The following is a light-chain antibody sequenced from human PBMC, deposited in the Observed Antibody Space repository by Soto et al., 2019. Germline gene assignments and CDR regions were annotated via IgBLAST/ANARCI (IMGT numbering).Light chain of an antibody. CDR2: KAS. V-gene: IGKV1-5*03. Sequence: MTQSPATLSGSVGDRVTITCRASQTISSWLAWYQQKPGKAPKLLIYKASTLKSGVTSRFSGSGSGTEFTLTISSLQPDDFATYYCQHYNSYSEAFGQGTKVDIK. J-gene: IGKJ1*01. CDR3: QHYNSYSEA. CDR1: QTISSW.